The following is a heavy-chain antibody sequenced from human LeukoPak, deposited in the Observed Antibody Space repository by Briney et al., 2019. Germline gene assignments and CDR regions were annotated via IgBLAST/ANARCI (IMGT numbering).Heavy chain of an antibody. CDR3: ARAGYCSSTSCLDAFDI. J-gene: IGHJ3*02. CDR2: IYHSGST. Sequence: SQTLSLTCAVSGGSISSGGYSWSWIRQPPGKGLEWIGYIYHSGSTYYNPSLKSRVAISVDRSKNQFSLKLSSVTAADTAVYYCARAGYCSSTSCLDAFDIWGQGTMVTVSS. V-gene: IGHV4-30-2*01. D-gene: IGHD2-2*01. CDR1: GGSISSGGYS.